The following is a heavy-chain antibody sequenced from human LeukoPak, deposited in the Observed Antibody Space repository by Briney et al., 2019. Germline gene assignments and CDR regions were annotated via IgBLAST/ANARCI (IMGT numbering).Heavy chain of an antibody. CDR3: ARGLAITIFGVVRRDNWFDP. V-gene: IGHV4-34*01. D-gene: IGHD3-3*01. CDR2: INHSGST. CDR1: GGSFSGYY. J-gene: IGHJ5*02. Sequence: PSETLSLTCAVYGGSFSGYYWSWLRQPPGKGLEWIGEINHSGSTNYNPSLTSRVTISVDTSKNQFSLKLSSVTAADTAVYYCARGLAITIFGVVRRDNWFDPWGQGTLVTVSS.